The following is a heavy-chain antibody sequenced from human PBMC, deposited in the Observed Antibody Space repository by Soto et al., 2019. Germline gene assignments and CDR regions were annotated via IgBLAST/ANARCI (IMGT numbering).Heavy chain of an antibody. CDR1: GYTFTSYY. J-gene: IGHJ6*03. V-gene: IGHV1-46*03. CDR2: INPSGGST. Sequence: EASVKVSCKASGYTFTSYYMHWVRQAPGQGLEWMGIINPSGGSTSYAQKFQGRVTMTRDTSTSTVYMELSSLRSEDTAVYYCDRDSVTQAGYYYMDVWGKGTTVTVSS. CDR3: DRDSVTQAGYYYMDV. D-gene: IGHD4-4*01.